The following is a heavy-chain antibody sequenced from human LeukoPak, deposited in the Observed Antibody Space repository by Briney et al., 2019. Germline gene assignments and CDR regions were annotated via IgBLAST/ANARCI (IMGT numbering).Heavy chain of an antibody. J-gene: IGHJ4*02. Sequence: SEPLSLTCNVSGGSINVHGYYWSWIRQPPGKGLEWIGEINHSGNTNYNPSLKGRVTISVDTSKNQFSLKLSSVTAADTAVYYCARGYYVWGSYRSYYFDYWGQGTLVTVSS. CDR2: INHSGNT. D-gene: IGHD3-16*02. CDR1: GGSINVHGYY. V-gene: IGHV4-34*01. CDR3: ARGYYVWGSYRSYYFDY.